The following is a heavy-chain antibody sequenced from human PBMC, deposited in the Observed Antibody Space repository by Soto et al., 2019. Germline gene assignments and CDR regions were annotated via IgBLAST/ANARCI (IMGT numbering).Heavy chain of an antibody. CDR3: AHIPRRYDSGIGRLDP. CDR2: IYWDDDK. D-gene: IGHD3-10*01. J-gene: IGHJ5*02. CDR1: GFSLSTSKMG. V-gene: IGHV2-5*02. Sequence: QITLKESGPTLVKPTQTLTLTCTFSGFSLSTSKMGVGWIRQPPGKALEWLALIYWDDDKRYSPSLKNRLTIIKDTSKNQVVLIMTNVDPSDTGTYYCAHIPRRYDSGIGRLDPWGQGTLVTVSS.